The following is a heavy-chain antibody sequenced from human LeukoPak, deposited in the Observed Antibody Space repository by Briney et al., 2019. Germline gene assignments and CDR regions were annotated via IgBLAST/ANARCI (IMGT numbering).Heavy chain of an antibody. CDR2: IKQDGSKK. J-gene: IGHJ1*01. CDR1: GFTFSGYW. V-gene: IGHV3-7*01. Sequence: GGSLRLSCAASGFTFSGYWMSWVRQAPGKGLEWVANIKQDGSKKYYVDSVKGRFTISRDNAKNSLYLQMNSLRAEDTAVYYCARDYYYDSSGYYYEPEYFQHWGQGTLVTVSS. CDR3: ARDYYYDSSGYYYEPEYFQH. D-gene: IGHD3-22*01.